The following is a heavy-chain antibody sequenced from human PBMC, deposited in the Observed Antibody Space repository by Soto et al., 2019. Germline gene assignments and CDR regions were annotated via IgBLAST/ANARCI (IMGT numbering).Heavy chain of an antibody. CDR1: GYTFTSYY. V-gene: IGHV1-46*01. Sequence: SVKVSCKASGYTFTSYYMHWVRQAPVQGLEWMGIINPSGGSTSYAQKFQGRGTMTRDTSTSTVYMELSSLRSEDTAVYYCARAGAAKLYYYYYCVDVWGKGTTVTVSS. D-gene: IGHD6-13*01. CDR3: ARAGAAKLYYYYYCVDV. CDR2: INPSGGST. J-gene: IGHJ6*03.